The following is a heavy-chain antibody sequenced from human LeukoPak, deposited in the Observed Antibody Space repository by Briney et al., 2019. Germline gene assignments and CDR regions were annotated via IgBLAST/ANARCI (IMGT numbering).Heavy chain of an antibody. J-gene: IGHJ5*02. CDR3: ARVRSSSWYVSWFDP. Sequence: PSETLSLTCAVYGGSFSGYYWSWIRQPPGKGLEWIGYIYYSGSTNYNPSLKSRVTISVDTSKNQFSLKLSSVTAADTAVYYCARVRSSSWYVSWFDPWGQGTLVTVSS. CDR2: IYYSGST. CDR1: GGSFSGYY. V-gene: IGHV4-59*01. D-gene: IGHD6-13*01.